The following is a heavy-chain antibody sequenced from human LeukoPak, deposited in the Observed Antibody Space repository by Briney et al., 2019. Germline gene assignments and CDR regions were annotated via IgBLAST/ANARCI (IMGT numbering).Heavy chain of an antibody. CDR1: GFSFSTYS. CDR3: ARDRYYYDSSDSKEGCYFDY. V-gene: IGHV3-48*04. D-gene: IGHD3-22*01. CDR2: ISSSSSTI. J-gene: IGHJ4*02. Sequence: GGSLRLSCAASGFSFSTYSMNWVRQAPGKGLEWVSYISSSSSTIYYADSVKGRFTISRDNAKNSLYLQMNSLRAEDTAVYYCARDRYYYDSSDSKEGCYFDYWGQGTLVTVSS.